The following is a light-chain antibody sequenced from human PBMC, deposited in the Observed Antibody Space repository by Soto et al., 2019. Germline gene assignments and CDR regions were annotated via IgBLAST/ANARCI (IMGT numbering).Light chain of an antibody. V-gene: IGKV1-39*01. J-gene: IGKJ3*01. Sequence: DIEMTQSPSSLSASVGDRVTITCRASESISSKLKWYQQKPGKAPALLISAASRLHSGVPSRFSGSGSGTDFTLTISSLQHEDFATYFCQQGYRTPFTFGPGTKVDIK. CDR3: QQGYRTPFT. CDR2: AAS. CDR1: ESISSK.